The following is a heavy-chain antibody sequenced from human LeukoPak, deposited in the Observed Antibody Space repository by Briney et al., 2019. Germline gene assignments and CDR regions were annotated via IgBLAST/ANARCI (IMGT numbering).Heavy chain of an antibody. CDR1: GFTFSTYS. CDR2: ISRSSSTI. V-gene: IGHV3-48*01. CDR3: ARDDHYYYYMDV. Sequence: GGSLRLSCAASGFTFSTYSMNWVRQAPGKGLEWVSYISRSSSTIYYADSVKGRFTISRDNAKNSLYLQMNSLRGEDTAVYYCARDDHYYYYMDVWGKGTTVTVSS. J-gene: IGHJ6*03.